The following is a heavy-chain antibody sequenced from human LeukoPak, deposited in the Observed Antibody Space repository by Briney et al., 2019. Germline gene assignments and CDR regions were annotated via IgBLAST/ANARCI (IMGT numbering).Heavy chain of an antibody. CDR1: GGSINSGDYY. V-gene: IGHV4-39*07. D-gene: IGHD2-2*01. J-gene: IGHJ4*02. Sequence: SETLSLTCTVSGGSINSGDYYWVWIRQPPGKGLEWIGSTYYSGSTSYNPSLKSRVTMTVDTSKSQFSLKLSSVTAADTAVYYCARLRADCSSTSCFRSTLDYWGQGTLVTVSS. CDR2: TYYSGST. CDR3: ARLRADCSSTSCFRSTLDY.